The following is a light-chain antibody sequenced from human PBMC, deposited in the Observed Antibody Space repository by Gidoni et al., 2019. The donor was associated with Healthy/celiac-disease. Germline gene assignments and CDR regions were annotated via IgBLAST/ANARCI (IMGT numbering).Light chain of an antibody. CDR3: AAWDDSLSAFYV. CDR2: RNN. Sequence: QSVLTPPPSASGTPGQRVTISCSGSSSNIGSNYVYWYQQLPGTAPKLLIYRNNQRPSGVPDRFSGSKSGTSASLAISGLRSEDEADYYCAAWDDSLSAFYVFGTGTKVTV. CDR1: SSNIGSNY. J-gene: IGLJ1*01. V-gene: IGLV1-47*01.